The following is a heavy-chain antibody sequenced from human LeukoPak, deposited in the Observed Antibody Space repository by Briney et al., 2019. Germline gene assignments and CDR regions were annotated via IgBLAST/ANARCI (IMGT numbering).Heavy chain of an antibody. Sequence: GRSLRLSCAASGFTFSSYGMHWVRQAPGKGLEWVAVIWYDGSNKYYADSVKGRFTISRDNSKNTLYLQMNSLRAEDTAVYYCARWGDAYYYDSFFGYWGQGTLVTVSS. CDR2: IWYDGSNK. CDR3: ARWGDAYYYDSFFGY. V-gene: IGHV3-33*01. D-gene: IGHD3-22*01. J-gene: IGHJ4*02. CDR1: GFTFSSYG.